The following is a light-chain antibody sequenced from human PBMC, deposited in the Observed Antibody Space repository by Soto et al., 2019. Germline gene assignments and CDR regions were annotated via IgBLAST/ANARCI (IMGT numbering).Light chain of an antibody. Sequence: EIVMTQSPATLSVSPGERATLSCRASQSVSSNLAWYQQKPGQGPRLLIFDASTSATGIPARFSGSGSGTEFTLTISSLQSEDFAGDYCQQYNNVPPLTFGGGTKVEIK. J-gene: IGKJ4*01. CDR3: QQYNNVPPLT. CDR1: QSVSSN. CDR2: DAS. V-gene: IGKV3-15*01.